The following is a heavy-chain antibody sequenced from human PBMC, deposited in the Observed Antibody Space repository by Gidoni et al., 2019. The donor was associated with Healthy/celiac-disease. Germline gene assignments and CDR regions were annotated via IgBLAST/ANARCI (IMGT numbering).Heavy chain of an antibody. CDR1: GFTLSNAW. J-gene: IGHJ4*02. Sequence: EVQLVESGGGLVKHGGSLRLSCADSGFTLSNAWMSWVRQAPGKGLEWVGRIKSKPDGGTTDYAAPVKGRFTISRDDSKNTLYLQMNSLKPEDTAVYYCTTDSRGGRDYWGQGTLVTVSS. CDR2: IKSKPDGGTT. D-gene: IGHD1-26*01. CDR3: TTDSRGGRDY. V-gene: IGHV3-15*01.